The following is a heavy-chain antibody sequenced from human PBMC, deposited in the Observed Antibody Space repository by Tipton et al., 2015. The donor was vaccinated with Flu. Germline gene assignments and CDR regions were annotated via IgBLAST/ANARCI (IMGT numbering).Heavy chain of an antibody. J-gene: IGHJ5*01. D-gene: IGHD2-15*01. Sequence: SLRLSCAASGFTFSSYGMHWVRQAPGKGLEWVAFIRNDGSNHYYADSVKGRFTISRDNSKNTLDLQMNSLRVEDTAVYYCAKDKVAVADRGYWFDYWGQGTLVAVSS. V-gene: IGHV3-30*02. CDR1: GFTFSSYG. CDR2: IRNDGSNH. CDR3: AKDKVAVADRGYWFDY.